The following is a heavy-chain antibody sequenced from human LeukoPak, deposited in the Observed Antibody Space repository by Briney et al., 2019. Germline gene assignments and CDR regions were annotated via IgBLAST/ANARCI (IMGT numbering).Heavy chain of an antibody. CDR2: IYYSGST. V-gene: IGHV4-59*01. CDR3: AREGGRSRIRAPYDAFDI. Sequence: SETLSLTCTVSGGSISSYYWSWIRQPPGKGLEWIGYIYYSGSTNYNPSLKSRVTISVDTSKNQFSLKLSSVTAADTAVYYCAREGGRSRIRAPYDAFDIWGQGTMVTVSS. D-gene: IGHD5/OR15-5a*01. CDR1: GGSISSYY. J-gene: IGHJ3*02.